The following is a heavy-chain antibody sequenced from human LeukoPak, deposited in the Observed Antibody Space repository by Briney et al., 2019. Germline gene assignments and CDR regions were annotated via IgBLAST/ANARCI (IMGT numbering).Heavy chain of an antibody. V-gene: IGHV4-59*08. Sequence: SETLSLTCTVSGGSISTYYWSWIRQPPGKGLEWIGYISYSGSTSYNPSLKSRVTISVDTSKNQFSLKLSSVTAADTAVYYCASLTRDGYNAYFDYWGQGTLVTVSS. CDR3: ASLTRDGYNAYFDY. J-gene: IGHJ4*02. D-gene: IGHD5-24*01. CDR2: ISYSGST. CDR1: GGSISTYY.